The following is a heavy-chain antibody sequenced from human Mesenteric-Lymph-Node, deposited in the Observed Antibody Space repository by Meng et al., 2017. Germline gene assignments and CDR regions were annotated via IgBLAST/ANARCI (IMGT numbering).Heavy chain of an antibody. D-gene: IGHD3-16*02. V-gene: IGHV1-18*01. CDR1: GYTFTSYG. Sequence: ASVKVSCKASGYTFTSYGISWVRQAPGQGLEWMGWISAYNGNTNYAQKLQGRVTMTTDTSTSTAYMELRSLRSDDTAVYYCARVFMITFGGVIVTPDYWGQGTLVTVSS. J-gene: IGHJ4*02. CDR2: ISAYNGNT. CDR3: ARVFMITFGGVIVTPDY.